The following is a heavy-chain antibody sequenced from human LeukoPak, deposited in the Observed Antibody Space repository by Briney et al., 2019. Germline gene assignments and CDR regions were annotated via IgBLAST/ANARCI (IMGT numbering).Heavy chain of an antibody. CDR3: ARDLAYVGDAFDI. D-gene: IGHD3-16*01. J-gene: IGHJ3*02. V-gene: IGHV3-7*03. CDR1: GFTFSNYW. Sequence: GGSLRLSCAASGFTFSNYWMTWVRQAPGKGLEWVAHINQDGSEEHYMDSVKARFTISRDNAKNSLSLQMNSLRAEDTAVYYCARDLAYVGDAFDIWGQGTMVTVPS. CDR2: INQDGSEE.